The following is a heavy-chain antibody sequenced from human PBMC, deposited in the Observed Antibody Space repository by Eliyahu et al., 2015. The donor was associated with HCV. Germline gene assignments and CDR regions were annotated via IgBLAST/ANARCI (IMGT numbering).Heavy chain of an antibody. CDR3: ASRKYDFWSGTPFDY. CDR2: INHSGST. D-gene: IGHD3-3*01. V-gene: IGHV4-34*01. J-gene: IGHJ4*02. Sequence: QVQLQLWGAGLLKPSETLSLTCAVYGGSFGGYYWSWIRQPPGKGLEWIGEINHSGSTNYNPSLKSRVTISVDTSKNQFSLKLSSVTAADTAVYYCASRKYDFWSGTPFDYWGQGPLVTVSS. CDR1: GGSFGGYY.